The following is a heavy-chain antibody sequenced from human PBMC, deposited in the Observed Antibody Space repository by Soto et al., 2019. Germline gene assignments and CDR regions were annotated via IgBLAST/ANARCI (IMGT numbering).Heavy chain of an antibody. CDR2: IYYSGST. CDR1: GGSISSYY. CDR3: ARSGYYDSSGYYY. Sequence: PSETLSLTCTVSGGSISSYYWSWIRQPPGKGLEWIGYIYYSGSTNYNPSLKSRVTISVDTSKNQFSLKLSSVTAADTAVYYCARSGYYDSSGYYYWGQGTLVTVS. D-gene: IGHD3-22*01. J-gene: IGHJ4*02. V-gene: IGHV4-59*01.